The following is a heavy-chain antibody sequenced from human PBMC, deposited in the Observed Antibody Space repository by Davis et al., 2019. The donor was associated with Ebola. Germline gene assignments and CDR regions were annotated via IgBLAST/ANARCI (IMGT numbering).Heavy chain of an antibody. D-gene: IGHD6-19*01. CDR3: ARGRAVAALYYFDY. CDR1: SGYW. J-gene: IGHJ4*02. CDR2: INPDGGRT. Sequence: GESLKISCAAFSGYWMHWVRQAPGKGLVWVSRINPDGGRTGYADSVKGRFTISRDNAKNSLYLQMNSLRAEDTAVYYCARGRAVAALYYFDYWGQGTLVTVSS. V-gene: IGHV3-74*01.